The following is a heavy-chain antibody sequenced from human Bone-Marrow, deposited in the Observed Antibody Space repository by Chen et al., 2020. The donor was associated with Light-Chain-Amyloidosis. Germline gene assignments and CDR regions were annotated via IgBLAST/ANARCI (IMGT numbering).Heavy chain of an antibody. D-gene: IGHD2-8*01. CDR1: GHSFSDFW. CDR3: ARLMCDHCSLGYCSNVEVLLDY. V-gene: IGHV5-51*01. CDR2: IYLGDSDT. J-gene: IGHJ4*02. Sequence: EVQLVQSGAEVKKPGDSLKISCQGSGHSFSDFWIAWVRQMPGKGLEWMGIIYLGDSDTRYSPSFQGQVTISADRSIKTAYLHWSSLKASDTAIYYCARLMCDHCSLGYCSNVEVLLDYWGQGTLVTVSS.